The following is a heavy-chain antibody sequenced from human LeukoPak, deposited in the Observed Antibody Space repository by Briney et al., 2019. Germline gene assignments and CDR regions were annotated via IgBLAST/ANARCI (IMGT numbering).Heavy chain of an antibody. CDR3: ARGLRNNDAFDI. D-gene: IGHD4-17*01. Sequence: GGSLTLSCAASGFTVSSNYMSWVRQAPGKGLEWVSVIYNGGSTYYADSVKGRFTISRDNSKNTLYLQMNSLRAEDTAVYYCARGLRNNDAFDIWGQGTMVTVSS. V-gene: IGHV3-66*01. CDR2: IYNGGST. CDR1: GFTVSSNY. J-gene: IGHJ3*02.